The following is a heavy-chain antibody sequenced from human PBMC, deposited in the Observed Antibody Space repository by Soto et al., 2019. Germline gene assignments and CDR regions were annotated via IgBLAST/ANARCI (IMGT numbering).Heavy chain of an antibody. Sequence: XGSLRLSCAASGLTFSSYAMSWVRQAPGKGLEWVSDIIDSGGSTYYADSVKGRFTISRDNSKSTLYLQMNSLRAEDTALYYCAKGRSYYYYYGVDVWGQGTTVTVSS. CDR3: AKGRSYYYYYGVDV. J-gene: IGHJ6*02. V-gene: IGHV3-23*01. CDR2: IIDSGGST. CDR1: GLTFSSYA.